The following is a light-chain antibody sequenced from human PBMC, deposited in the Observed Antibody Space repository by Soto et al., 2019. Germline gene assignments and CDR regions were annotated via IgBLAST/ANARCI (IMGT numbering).Light chain of an antibody. CDR2: AVS. Sequence: QSVLTQPASVSGSPGQSITISCTGNSTDVGDSNHVSWYQHNPGKAPKLIIYAVSYRPSGVSNRFSGSKSAYTASLTISGLQAEDEAAYYCNSQTTSGIRVFGTGTKLTVL. J-gene: IGLJ1*01. CDR3: NSQTTSGIRV. CDR1: STDVGDSNH. V-gene: IGLV2-14*01.